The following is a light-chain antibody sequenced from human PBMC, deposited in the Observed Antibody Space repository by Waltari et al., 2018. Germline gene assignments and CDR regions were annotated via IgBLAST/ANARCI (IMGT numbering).Light chain of an antibody. CDR2: VNSDGSH. CDR1: SGHTTNI. Sequence: QLVLTQSPSASASLGASVKLTCTLSSGHTTNIIAWLQQKPEKGPRYLMKVNSDGSHNKGVGIPGRFSGSSSGAGRYLTISSLQSEDEADYYCQTGGHGTWVFGGGTRLTVL. CDR3: QTGGHGTWV. J-gene: IGLJ3*02. V-gene: IGLV4-69*01.